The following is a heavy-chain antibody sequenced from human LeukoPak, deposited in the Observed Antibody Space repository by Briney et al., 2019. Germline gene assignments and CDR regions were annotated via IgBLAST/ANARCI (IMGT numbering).Heavy chain of an antibody. CDR2: INHSGST. J-gene: IGHJ4*02. CDR3: ARGLVGDILTGYYNSPDFDY. D-gene: IGHD3-9*01. Sequence: PSETLSLTCAVYGGSFSGYYWSWVRQPPGKGLEWIGEINHSGSTNYNPSLKSRVTISVDTSKNQFSLKPSSVTAADTAVYYCARGLVGDILTGYYNSPDFDYWGQGTLVTVSS. CDR1: GGSFSGYY. V-gene: IGHV4-34*01.